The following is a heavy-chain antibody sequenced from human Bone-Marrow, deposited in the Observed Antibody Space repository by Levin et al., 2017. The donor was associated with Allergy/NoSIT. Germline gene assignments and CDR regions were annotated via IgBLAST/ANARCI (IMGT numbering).Heavy chain of an antibody. CDR1: GYTFTGYY. D-gene: IGHD2-15*01. V-gene: IGHV1-2*02. CDR3: ARGVSGGSCYSTCYDYYGMDV. CDR2: INPNSGGT. Sequence: ASVKVSCKASGYTFTGYYMHWVRQAPGQGLEWMGWINPNSGGTNYAQKFQGRVTMTRDTSISTAYMELSRLRSDDTAVYYCARGVSGGSCYSTCYDYYGMDVWGQGTTVTVSS. J-gene: IGHJ6*02.